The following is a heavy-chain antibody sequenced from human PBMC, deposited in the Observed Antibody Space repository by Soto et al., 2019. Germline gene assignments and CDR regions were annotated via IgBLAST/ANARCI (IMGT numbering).Heavy chain of an antibody. CDR1: GGSISSSNW. J-gene: IGHJ5*02. CDR2: IYHSGST. D-gene: IGHD6-6*01. CDR3: ARAYDSSSNWFDP. V-gene: IGHV4-4*02. Sequence: QVQLQESGPGLVKPSGTLSLTCAVSGGSISSSNWWSWVRQPPGKGLEWIGEIYHSGSTNYNPSPKSRVTITVDTSKTQFSLKLSSVPAAATAVYYCARAYDSSSNWFDPWGQGTLVTVSS.